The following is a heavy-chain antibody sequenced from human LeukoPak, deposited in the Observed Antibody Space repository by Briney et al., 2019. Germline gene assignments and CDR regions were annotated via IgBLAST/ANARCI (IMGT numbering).Heavy chain of an antibody. Sequence: GASVKVSCKASGGTFSSYAISWVRQAPGQGLEWMGGIIPIFGTANYAQKFQGRVTITADESTSTACMELSSLRSEDTAVYYCARDRRITIFGVVRYYYYGMDVWGQGTTVTVSS. CDR2: IIPIFGTA. D-gene: IGHD3-3*01. CDR1: GGTFSSYA. J-gene: IGHJ6*02. CDR3: ARDRRITIFGVVRYYYYGMDV. V-gene: IGHV1-69*01.